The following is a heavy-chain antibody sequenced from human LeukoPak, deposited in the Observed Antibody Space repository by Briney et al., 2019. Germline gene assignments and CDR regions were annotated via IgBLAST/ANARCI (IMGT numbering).Heavy chain of an antibody. CDR1: GFSFTSYW. CDR3: PSREDLSLGSDAFDI. CDR2: IYPGDSDT. D-gene: IGHD7-27*01. Sequence: ESLKMSCKGSGFSFTSYWIGWVRQMPGKGLEWMGIIYPGDSDTRYSPSFQGQVTISADNTISTAYLQWSSLKASVSAMYCCPSREDLSLGSDAFDIWGHGTTVTVSS. J-gene: IGHJ3*02. V-gene: IGHV5-51*01.